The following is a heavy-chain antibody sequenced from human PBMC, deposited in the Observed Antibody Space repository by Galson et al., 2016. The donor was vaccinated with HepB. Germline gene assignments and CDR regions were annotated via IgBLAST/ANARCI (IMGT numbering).Heavy chain of an antibody. V-gene: IGHV3-11*01. CDR2: ISHSGNTR. Sequence: SLRLSCAASGFSFNDFYMSWICQPPGKALEWISYISHSGNTREYADSVKGRFTVSRDNNKNSVYLQLNSLRAEDTALYYCARDVNNWTGDRRLFDLWGQGTLVAASS. J-gene: IGHJ4*02. CDR3: ARDVNNWTGDRRLFDL. CDR1: GFSFNDFY. D-gene: IGHD1-1*01.